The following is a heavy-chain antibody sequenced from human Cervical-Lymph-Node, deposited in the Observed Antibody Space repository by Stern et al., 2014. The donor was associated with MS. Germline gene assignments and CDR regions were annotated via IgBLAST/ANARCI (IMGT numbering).Heavy chain of an antibody. J-gene: IGHJ4*02. Sequence: VQLVESGGGLLQPGGSLRLSCAASGFTFSSYAMSWVRQAPGKGLEWVSSISGSGGSTYYADSVKGRFTISRDNSKNTLYLQMNSLRAEDTAVYYCANTYSSSWIVAYFDYWGQGTLVTVSS. CDR1: GFTFSSYA. V-gene: IGHV3-23*04. D-gene: IGHD6-13*01. CDR3: ANTYSSSWIVAYFDY. CDR2: ISGSGGST.